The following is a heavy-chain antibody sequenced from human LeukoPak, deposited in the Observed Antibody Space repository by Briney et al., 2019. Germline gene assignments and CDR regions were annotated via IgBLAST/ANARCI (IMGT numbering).Heavy chain of an antibody. CDR1: ALTVSSNC. Sequence: PGGSLRLSCAASALTVSSNCMSWVRQAPGKGLEWVSQISASETSIKYADSVRGRFTISRDNVKNSVYLQMNSLRAEDTAIYYCVRDNLENQWLERSYWGQGTLVTVSS. CDR3: VRDNLENQWLERSY. D-gene: IGHD6-19*01. V-gene: IGHV3-48*01. CDR2: ISASETSI. J-gene: IGHJ4*02.